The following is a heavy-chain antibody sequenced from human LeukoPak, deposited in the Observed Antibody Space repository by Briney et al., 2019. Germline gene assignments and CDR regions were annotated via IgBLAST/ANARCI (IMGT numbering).Heavy chain of an antibody. J-gene: IGHJ4*02. CDR2: ISSSGSTI. CDR1: GFTFSSYE. D-gene: IGHD3-10*01. V-gene: IGHV3-48*03. CDR3: ARTTYGSGSYSIVFDY. Sequence: GGSLRLSCAASGFTFSSYEMNWVRQAPGKGLEWVSYISSSGSTIYYADSVKGRFTISRDNAKNSLYLQMNSLRAEDTAVYYCARTTYGSGSYSIVFDYWGQGTLVTVSS.